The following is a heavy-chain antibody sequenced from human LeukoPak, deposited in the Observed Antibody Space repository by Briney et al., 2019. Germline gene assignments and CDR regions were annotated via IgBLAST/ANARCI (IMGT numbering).Heavy chain of an antibody. CDR2: INPNSGGT. J-gene: IGHJ4*02. D-gene: IGHD1-26*01. V-gene: IGHV1-2*02. Sequence: GASVKVSCKASGYTFTGNYMYWVRHAPGEGLEWMGWINPNSGGTNYAQKFQGRVTMTRDTSISTAYMEQSKMRSDDTAVYYCARGESGSYYGPSGGFDYWGQGTLVTVSS. CDR1: GYTFTGNY. CDR3: ARGESGSYYGPSGGFDY.